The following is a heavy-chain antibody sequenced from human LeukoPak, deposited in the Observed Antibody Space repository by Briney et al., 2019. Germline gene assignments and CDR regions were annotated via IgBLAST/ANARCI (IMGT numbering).Heavy chain of an antibody. D-gene: IGHD5-24*01. CDR2: IYYSGST. V-gene: IGHV4-59*01. Sequence: SETLSLTCTVSGGSISSYYWSWIRQPPGKGLEWIGYIYYSGSTNYNPSLKSRVTISVDTSKNQFSLKLSSVTAADTAVYYCARSTPTDGYNEGFDYWGQGTLVTVSS. J-gene: IGHJ4*02. CDR1: GGSISSYY. CDR3: ARSTPTDGYNEGFDY.